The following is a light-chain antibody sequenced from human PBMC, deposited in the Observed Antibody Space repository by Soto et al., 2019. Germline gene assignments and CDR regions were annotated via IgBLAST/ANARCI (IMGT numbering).Light chain of an antibody. J-gene: IGLJ2*01. CDR3: QTWGSGIVV. Sequence: QPVLTQSPAASASLGASVKLTCTLSSGHSNYAIAWHQQQSEKGPRYLMKLNSDGSHSNGDGIPDRFSGSSSGAERYLTSSSLQSEDEADYYCQTWGSGIVVFGGGTKLTVL. V-gene: IGLV4-69*01. CDR2: LNSDGSH. CDR1: SGHSNYA.